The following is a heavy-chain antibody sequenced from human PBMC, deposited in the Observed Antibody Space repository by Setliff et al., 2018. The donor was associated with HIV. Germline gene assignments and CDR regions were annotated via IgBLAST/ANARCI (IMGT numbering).Heavy chain of an antibody. CDR3: ARRAEDLAINPPSFDYYFDY. D-gene: IGHD3-9*01. J-gene: IGHJ4*02. V-gene: IGHV1-2*02. Sequence: ASVKVSCKTFGYRFTDFYVNWVRQAPGQGLEWMGRINPKSGATKNAQKFQGRVTMTRDTSISTVYMELSSLRSDDTALYFCARRAEDLAINPPSFDYYFDYWGQGTPVTVSS. CDR2: INPKSGAT. CDR1: GYRFTDFY.